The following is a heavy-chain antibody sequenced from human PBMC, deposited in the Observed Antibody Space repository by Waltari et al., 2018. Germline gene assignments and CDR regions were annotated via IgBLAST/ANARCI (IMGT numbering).Heavy chain of an antibody. J-gene: IGHJ3*02. Sequence: QLQLQESGPGLVKPSETLSLTCTVSGGSISSSSYYWGWIRQPPGKGLEWIGSIYYSGSTYYNPSLKSRVTISVDTSKNQFSLKLSSVTAADTAVYYCARENSGAAAGPDAFDIWGQGTMVTVSS. V-gene: IGHV4-39*07. CDR3: ARENSGAAAGPDAFDI. D-gene: IGHD6-13*01. CDR1: GGSISSSSYY. CDR2: IYYSGST.